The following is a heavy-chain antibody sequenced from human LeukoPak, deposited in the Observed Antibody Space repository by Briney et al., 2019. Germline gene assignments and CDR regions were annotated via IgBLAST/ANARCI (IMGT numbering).Heavy chain of an antibody. J-gene: IGHJ6*04. CDR3: ARGAGDTMVRGVITSYYYYGIDV. D-gene: IGHD3-10*01. V-gene: IGHV3-74*01. CDR1: GFTFSSYW. Sequence: GGSLRLSCAASGFTFSSYWMHWVRQAPGKGLVWVSRINSDGGSTIYADSVKGRFTISRDNAKNTLYLQMNSLRAEDTAVYYCARGAGDTMVRGVITSYYYYGIDVCGKGTTVTVSS. CDR2: INSDGGST.